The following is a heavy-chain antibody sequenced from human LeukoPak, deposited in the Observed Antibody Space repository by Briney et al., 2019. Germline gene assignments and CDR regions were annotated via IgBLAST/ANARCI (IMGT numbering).Heavy chain of an antibody. CDR2: MNPNSGNT. Sequence: ASVKVSCRASGYTFTSYDINWLRQATGQGLEWMGWMNPNSGNTGYAQKFQGRVTMTRNTSISTAYMELSSLRSEDTAVYYCARGGYDILTGYPYFDYWGQGTLVTVSS. V-gene: IGHV1-8*01. D-gene: IGHD3-9*01. CDR3: ARGGYDILTGYPYFDY. J-gene: IGHJ4*02. CDR1: GYTFTSYD.